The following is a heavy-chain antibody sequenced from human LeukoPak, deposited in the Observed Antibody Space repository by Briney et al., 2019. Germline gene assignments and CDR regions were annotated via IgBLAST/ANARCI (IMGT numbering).Heavy chain of an antibody. Sequence: GGSLRLSCAASGFTFSNYAMHWVRQAPGKGLEWVAIISYDGDHRDETFYADSVLGRFTISRDNSENTLYLQMNSLRTEDTAVYFCARDPDPYYYFYGTDVWGLGTTVTVSS. CDR2: ISYDGDHRDET. V-gene: IGHV3-30-3*01. CDR3: ARDPDPYYYFYGTDV. J-gene: IGHJ6*02. CDR1: GFTFSNYA.